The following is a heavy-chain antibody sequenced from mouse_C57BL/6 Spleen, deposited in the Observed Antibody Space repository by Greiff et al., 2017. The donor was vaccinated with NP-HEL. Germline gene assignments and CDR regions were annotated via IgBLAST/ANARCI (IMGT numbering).Heavy chain of an antibody. CDR2: ISSGSSTI. J-gene: IGHJ2*01. CDR1: GFTFSDYG. D-gene: IGHD1-1*01. CDR3: AKPFDYGSSYGYYFDY. V-gene: IGHV5-17*01. Sequence: EVHLVESGGGLVKPGGSLKLSCAASGFTFSDYGMHWVRQAPEKGLEWVAYISSGSSTIYYADTVKGRFTISRDNAKNTLFLQMTSLRSEDTAMYYCAKPFDYGSSYGYYFDYWGQGTTLTVSS.